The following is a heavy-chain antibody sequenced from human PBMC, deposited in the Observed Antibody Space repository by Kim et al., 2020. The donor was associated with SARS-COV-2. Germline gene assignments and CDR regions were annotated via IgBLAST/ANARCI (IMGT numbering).Heavy chain of an antibody. V-gene: IGHV4-59*08. J-gene: IGHJ4*02. CDR1: GGSFSSYY. CDR3: ARLRGSGRYSSGWPPDY. CDR2: INYSGSA. D-gene: IGHD6-19*01. Sequence: SETLSLTCTVSGGSFSSYYWSWIRQPPGKGLEWIGNINYSGSANYYPSLKSRVTISVDTSKNQFSLKLSSVTAADTAVYYCARLRGSGRYSSGWPPDYWGQGTLVSVSS.